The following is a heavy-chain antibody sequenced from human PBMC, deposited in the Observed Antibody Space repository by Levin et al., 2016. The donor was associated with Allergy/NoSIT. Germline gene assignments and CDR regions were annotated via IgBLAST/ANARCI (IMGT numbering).Heavy chain of an antibody. V-gene: IGHV3-7*02. J-gene: IGHJ4*02. CDR3: ARHGTYVVDY. D-gene: IGHD1-26*01. CDR1: GFTFSSYW. CDR2: INQDGSEE. Sequence: GESLKISCAASGFTFSSYWMRWVRQAPGKGLEWVANINQDGSEEYYVDSVKGRFTISRDNAKNSLYLQMNSLRAEDTAVYYCARHGTYVVDYWGQGTLVTVSS.